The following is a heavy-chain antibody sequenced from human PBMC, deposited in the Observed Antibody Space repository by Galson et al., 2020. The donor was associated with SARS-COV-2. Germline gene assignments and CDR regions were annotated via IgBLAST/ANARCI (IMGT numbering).Heavy chain of an antibody. Sequence: SETLSLTCTVSGGSISSSHYYWGWIRQPPGKGLEWIGSIYASGTTDYNPSLRSRVTISVDTSKNHFSLKLSSVTAAGTAVYYCATSISIFGEGGWFYPWGQGTLVTVSS. CDR1: GGSISSSHYY. CDR3: ATSISIFGEGGWFYP. V-gene: IGHV4-39*07. D-gene: IGHD3-3*01. CDR2: IYASGTT. J-gene: IGHJ5*02.